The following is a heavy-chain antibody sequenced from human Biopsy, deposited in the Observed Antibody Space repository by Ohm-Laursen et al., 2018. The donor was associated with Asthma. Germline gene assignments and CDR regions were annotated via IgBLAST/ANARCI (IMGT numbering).Heavy chain of an antibody. V-gene: IGHV3-30-3*01. CDR3: ARGKTWGRSYYFDY. CDR1: GFTFRSYV. Sequence: SLRLSCTASGFTFRSYVMHWVRQAPGKGLEWVAGIFFDGSNKYYADSVKGRFTISRDNSKDTLYLQVNSPRGDDTAVYYCARGKTWGRSYYFDYWGQGTLVTVSS. CDR2: IFFDGSNK. D-gene: IGHD6-6*01. J-gene: IGHJ4*02.